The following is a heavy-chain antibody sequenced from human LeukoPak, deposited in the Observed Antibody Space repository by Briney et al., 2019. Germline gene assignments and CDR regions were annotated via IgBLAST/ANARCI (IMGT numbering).Heavy chain of an antibody. V-gene: IGHV3-66*01. CDR3: ARDPGYSYGIDY. CDR1: GFTVSNNY. CDR2: MHSGGDT. Sequence: QAGGSLRLSCAASGFTVSNNYMSWVRQAPGKGLEWVSLMHSGGDTYYADSVKGRSTISRDISKNTLYLQMNSLRAEDTAVYYCARDPGYSYGIDYWGQGTLVTVSS. J-gene: IGHJ4*02. D-gene: IGHD5-18*01.